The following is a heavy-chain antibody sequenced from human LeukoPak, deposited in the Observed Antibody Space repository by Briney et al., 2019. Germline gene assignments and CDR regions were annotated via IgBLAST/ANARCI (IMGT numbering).Heavy chain of an antibody. Sequence: SETLSPTCAVYGGSFSGYYWSWIRQPPGKGLEWIGEINHSGSTNYNPSLKSRVTISVDTSKNQFSLKPSSVTAADTAAYYCARGSRIVVVVAATPRYFDYWGQGTLVTVSS. J-gene: IGHJ4*02. D-gene: IGHD2-15*01. CDR3: ARGSRIVVVVAATPRYFDY. CDR1: GGSFSGYY. CDR2: INHSGST. V-gene: IGHV4-34*01.